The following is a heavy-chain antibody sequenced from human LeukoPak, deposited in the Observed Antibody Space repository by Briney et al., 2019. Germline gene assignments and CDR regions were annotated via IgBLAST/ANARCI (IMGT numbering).Heavy chain of an antibody. D-gene: IGHD1-20*01. J-gene: IGHJ4*02. CDR3: ARVLYNWNDCLDY. CDR2: ISGDGTTT. CDR1: GFTFSTYW. V-gene: IGHV3-74*01. Sequence: GGSLRLSCAASGFTFSTYWMHWVRQAPGKGLVWVSRISGDGTTTSYADSVKGRFTISRDNAMSTLYLQMNSLRAEDAAVYYCARVLYNWNDCLDYWGQGTLVTVSS.